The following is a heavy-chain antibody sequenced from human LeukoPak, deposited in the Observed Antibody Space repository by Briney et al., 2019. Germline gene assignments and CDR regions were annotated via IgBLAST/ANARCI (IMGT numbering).Heavy chain of an antibody. J-gene: IGHJ4*02. CDR1: GFTVSSNY. Sequence: GGSLRLSCAASGFTVSSNYMSWVRQSPGKGLKWVSVIYSGGNTFYADSVKGRFTISRDNSKNIVYLQMNNLRAEDTAVYYCARHPVAGAYWGQGTLVTVSS. V-gene: IGHV3-53*01. CDR3: ARHPVAGAY. CDR2: IYSGGNT. D-gene: IGHD6-19*01.